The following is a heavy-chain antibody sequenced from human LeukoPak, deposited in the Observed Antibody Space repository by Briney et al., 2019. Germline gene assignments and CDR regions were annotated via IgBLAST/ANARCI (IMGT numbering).Heavy chain of an antibody. J-gene: IGHJ6*03. V-gene: IGHV3-30*02. CDR3: ARGAPNYYYYYMDV. CDR2: IRYDGSNK. CDR1: GFTFSSYG. Sequence: GGSLRLSCVASGFTFSSYGMHWVRQAPGKGLEWVAFIRYDGSNKYYADSVKGRFTISRDNSKNTLYLQMGSLRAEDMAVYYCARGAPNYYYYYMDVWGKGTTVTVSS.